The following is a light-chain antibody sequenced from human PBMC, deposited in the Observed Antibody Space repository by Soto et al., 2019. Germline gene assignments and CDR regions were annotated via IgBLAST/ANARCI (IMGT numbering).Light chain of an antibody. Sequence: DIQMTQSPSSLSASVGDRVTITCRASQGISNFLAWFQQKPGKVPRLLIHAASTLQSGVPSRFSGSGSGTEFTLSISSRQPEDVATYYCQKYDSAPRTFGQGTKVEIK. J-gene: IGKJ1*01. V-gene: IGKV1-27*01. CDR3: QKYDSAPRT. CDR2: AAS. CDR1: QGISNF.